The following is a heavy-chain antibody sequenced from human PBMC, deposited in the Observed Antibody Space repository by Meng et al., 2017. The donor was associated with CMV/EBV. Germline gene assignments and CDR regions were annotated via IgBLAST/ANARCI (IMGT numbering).Heavy chain of an antibody. CDR1: GYSFTSYW. V-gene: IGHV5-51*04. CDR2: MYPGDSDT. Sequence: KVSCKGSGYSFTSYWVGWVRQMPGKGLEWMGIMYPGDSDTRYRPSFQGQVTISADKPISTAYLQWSSLKASDTAMYYCARGASGSYYLDYWGQGTLVTVSS. J-gene: IGHJ4*02. D-gene: IGHD1-26*01. CDR3: ARGASGSYYLDY.